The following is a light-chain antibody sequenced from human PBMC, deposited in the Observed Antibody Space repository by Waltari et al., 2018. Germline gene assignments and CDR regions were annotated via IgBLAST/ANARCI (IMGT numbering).Light chain of an antibody. CDR3: QQYNKWPPWT. Sequence: EVVMTQSPATLSVSPGEGATVSCRASESVRTNVAWYQQTPGQAPRLIIYDASTRATGIPDRFSGSGSGTEFILSISSLQSEDFAIYYCQQYNKWPPWTFGQGTKVEI. CDR1: ESVRTN. CDR2: DAS. V-gene: IGKV3D-15*01. J-gene: IGKJ1*01.